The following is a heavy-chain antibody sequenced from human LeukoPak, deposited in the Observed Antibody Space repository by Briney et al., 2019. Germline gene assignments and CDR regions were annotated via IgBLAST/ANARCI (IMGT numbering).Heavy chain of an antibody. D-gene: IGHD6-13*01. CDR1: GFTFDDYA. Sequence: GGSLRLSCAASGFTFDDYAVHWVRQAPGKGLEWVSGISWNSGSIGYADSVKGRFTISRDNAKNSLYLQMNSLRAEDMALYYCAKDTRPLIAAAGYFDYWGQGTLVTVSS. V-gene: IGHV3-9*03. J-gene: IGHJ4*02. CDR2: ISWNSGSI. CDR3: AKDTRPLIAAAGYFDY.